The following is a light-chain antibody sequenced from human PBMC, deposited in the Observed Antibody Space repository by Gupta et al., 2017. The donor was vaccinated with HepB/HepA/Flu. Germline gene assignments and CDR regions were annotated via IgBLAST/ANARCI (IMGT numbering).Light chain of an antibody. J-gene: IGLJ1*01. Sequence: QSALTQPASVSGTPGQSITHSCTGTSSDFGAYNFVTWFQQDPGKAPKLIIFDVDNRPSGVSNRFSGSKSGNTASLTISGLQAEDESYYYCSSYTISNTYVFGTVTKFTVL. V-gene: IGLV2-14*03. CDR1: SSDFGAYNF. CDR2: DVD. CDR3: SSYTISNTYV.